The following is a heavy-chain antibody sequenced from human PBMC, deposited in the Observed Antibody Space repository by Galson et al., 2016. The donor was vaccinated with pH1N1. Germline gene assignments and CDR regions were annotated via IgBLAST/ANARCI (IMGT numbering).Heavy chain of an antibody. CDR1: GYTFTTYG. CDR3: ARIIFRHFGMDV. D-gene: IGHD3-16*02. CDR2: VSTYTGDT. Sequence: SVKVSCKASGYTFTTYGISWVRQAPREGLEWMGWVSTYTGDTNYAQKFQGRVTMTRDTSISTAYMELSRLRSDDTALYFCARIIFRHFGMDVWGQGTTVTVSS. V-gene: IGHV1-18*01. J-gene: IGHJ6*02.